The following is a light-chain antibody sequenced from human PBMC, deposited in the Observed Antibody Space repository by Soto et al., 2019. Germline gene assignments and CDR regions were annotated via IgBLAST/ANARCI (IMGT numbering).Light chain of an antibody. CDR2: GAS. V-gene: IGKV3D-20*02. CDR1: QSVSSNF. CDR3: QQRSNWPGT. J-gene: IGKJ3*01. Sequence: EIVLTQSPGTLSLSPGERTTLSCRASQSVSSNFLDWYQQKPGQAPRLLIYGASTRATGIPARFSGSGSGTDFTLTISSLEPEDFAVYYCQQRSNWPGTFGPGTKVDIK.